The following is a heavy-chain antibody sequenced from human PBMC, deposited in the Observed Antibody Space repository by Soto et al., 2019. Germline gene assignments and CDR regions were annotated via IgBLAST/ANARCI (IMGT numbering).Heavy chain of an antibody. J-gene: IGHJ6*02. CDR3: AGERATYYYYYGMDV. V-gene: IGHV1-69*12. CDR1: GGTFSNYP. CDR2: IIPTFVTA. Sequence: QVQLVQSGAEVKMPGSSVKVSCKASGGTFSNYPSNWVRQAPGQGLEWMGGIIPTFVTANYAQKFQGRVTITADESTSTAYMELSSLRYEDTGVYYCAGERATYYYYYGMDVWGQGTTVTVSS.